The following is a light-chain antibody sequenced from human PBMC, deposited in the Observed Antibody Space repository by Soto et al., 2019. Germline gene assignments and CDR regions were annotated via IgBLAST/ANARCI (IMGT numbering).Light chain of an antibody. CDR1: QSVSSSY. Sequence: IVLTQSPGTLSLSPGERAPPSCRASQSVSSSYLAWYQQKPGQAPRLLIYGASTRATGIPARFSGSGSGTEFTLTISSLQSEDFAVYYCQQYNNWPPWTFGQGTKVDIK. J-gene: IGKJ1*01. V-gene: IGKV3-15*01. CDR3: QQYNNWPPWT. CDR2: GAS.